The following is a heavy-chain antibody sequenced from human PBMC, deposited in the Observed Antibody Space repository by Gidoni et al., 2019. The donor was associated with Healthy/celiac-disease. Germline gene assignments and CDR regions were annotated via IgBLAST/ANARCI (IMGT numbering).Heavy chain of an antibody. CDR3: AKDMHCSSTSCYMASLGFDY. D-gene: IGHD2-2*02. CDR1: GFTFAAYA. V-gene: IGHV3-9*01. Sequence: EVQLVESGGGLVQPGRSLRLSCAASGFTFAAYAMHWVRQAPGKGLGWVSGISWNSGSIGYADSVKGRFTISRDNAKNSLYLQMNSLRAEDTALYYCAKDMHCSSTSCYMASLGFDYWGQGTLVTVSS. J-gene: IGHJ4*02. CDR2: ISWNSGSI.